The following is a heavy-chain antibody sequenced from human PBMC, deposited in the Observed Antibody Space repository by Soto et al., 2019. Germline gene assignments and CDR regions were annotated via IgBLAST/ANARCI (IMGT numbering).Heavy chain of an antibody. CDR2: ISYDGSKK. J-gene: IGHJ6*02. CDR3: AKVSDGPRNYGMDV. CDR1: GFTFSSYG. V-gene: IGHV3-30*18. Sequence: QVQLVESGGGVVQPGRSLRLSCAASGFTFSSYGMHWVRQAPGKGLEWVAVISYDGSKKYYADSVKGRFTISRDNSKNTLYLQMNSLRAVDTAVYYCAKVSDGPRNYGMDVWGQGTTVIVSS. D-gene: IGHD2-15*01.